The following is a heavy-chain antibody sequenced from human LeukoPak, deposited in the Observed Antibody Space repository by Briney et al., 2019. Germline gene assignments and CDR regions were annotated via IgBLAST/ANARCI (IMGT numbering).Heavy chain of an antibody. D-gene: IGHD5-12*01. J-gene: IGHJ4*02. V-gene: IGHV3-53*01. Sequence: GGSLRLSCAASGFTVSSNYMSWVRQAPGKGLEWVPVIYSGGSTYYADSVKGRFTISRDNSKNTLYLQMNSLRAEDTAVYYCASGYSGYEVFDYWGQGTLVTVSS. CDR1: GFTVSSNY. CDR2: IYSGGST. CDR3: ASGYSGYEVFDY.